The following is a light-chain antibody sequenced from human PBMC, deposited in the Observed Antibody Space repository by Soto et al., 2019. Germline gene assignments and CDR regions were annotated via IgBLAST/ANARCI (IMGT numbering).Light chain of an antibody. J-gene: IGKJ1*01. CDR1: QSVNSN. V-gene: IGKV3-15*01. CDR3: QQYNSFPT. Sequence: EIVMTQSPATLSVSPGERATLSCRASQSVNSNLAWYQQKPGQAPRLLIYAASTRATGIPSRFSGSGSGTEFSLAISSLQPDDFATYYCQQYNSFPTFGQGTKVDIK. CDR2: AAS.